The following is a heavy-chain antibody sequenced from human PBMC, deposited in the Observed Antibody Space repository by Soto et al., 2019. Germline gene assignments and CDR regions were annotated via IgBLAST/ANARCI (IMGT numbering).Heavy chain of an antibody. Sequence: QVLLQESGPGLVKPSGTLSLTCAVSGDSISSSFWWSWVRQPPGKGLEWIGEIYHTESTVYNPSLKSRVTISVDKSKNQFSLNLDSVTAADTAVYYCARYDFGTFDYWGLGILVTVSS. CDR3: ARYDFGTFDY. CDR1: GDSISSSFW. D-gene: IGHD4-17*01. J-gene: IGHJ4*02. V-gene: IGHV4-4*02. CDR2: IYHTEST.